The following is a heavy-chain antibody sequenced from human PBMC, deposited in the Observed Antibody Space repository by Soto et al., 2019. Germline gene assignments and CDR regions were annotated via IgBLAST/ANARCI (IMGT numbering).Heavy chain of an antibody. D-gene: IGHD3-10*01. V-gene: IGHV4-31*01. J-gene: IGHJ4*02. CDR2: IYYSGST. CDR3: ARTKSSVRGVRLYYFDY. CDR1: GGSISSGGYY. Sequence: PSETLSLSCTFSGGSISSGGYYWSWIRQHPGKGLEWIVYIYYSGSTYYNPSLKSLVTIPVDTSKNQFSLKLSSVTAADTAVYYCARTKSSVRGVRLYYFDYWGQGTLVTVSS.